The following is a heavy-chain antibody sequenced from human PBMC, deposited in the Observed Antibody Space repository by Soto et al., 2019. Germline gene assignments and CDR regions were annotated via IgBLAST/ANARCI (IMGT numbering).Heavy chain of an antibody. D-gene: IGHD3-10*01. CDR2: IDYVGST. CDR1: GDSINSRY. CDR3: VRQRGNYFDF. V-gene: IGHV4-59*11. J-gene: IGHJ4*02. Sequence: SETLSLTCSASGDSINSRYWSWIRQPPGKGLEWIGYIDYVGSTNYAPSLQSRVTMSVDTSKNQVSLKLRYVTAADTAVYYCVRQRGNYFDFWGQGTLVTVSS.